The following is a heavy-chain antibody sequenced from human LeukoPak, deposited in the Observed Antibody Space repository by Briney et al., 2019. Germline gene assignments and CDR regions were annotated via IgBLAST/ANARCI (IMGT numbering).Heavy chain of an antibody. CDR1: GYSFSTYW. J-gene: IGHJ4*02. Sequence: GESLKISCKGSGYSFSTYWIGWVRQMPGKGLEWMGIIYPGDSDTRYSPSFQGQVTISADKSISTAYLQWSSLKASDTAMYYCARRIAVAGTIFDYWGQGTLVTVSS. V-gene: IGHV5-51*01. CDR3: ARRIAVAGTIFDY. D-gene: IGHD6-19*01. CDR2: IYPGDSDT.